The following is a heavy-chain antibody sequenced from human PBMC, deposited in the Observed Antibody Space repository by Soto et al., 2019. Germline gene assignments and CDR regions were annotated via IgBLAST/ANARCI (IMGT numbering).Heavy chain of an antibody. V-gene: IGHV3-30*09. Sequence: QVQLVESGGGVVQPGRSLRLSCAASGFTFSSYAMHWVRQAPGKGLEWVSFISYDGSNKFYADSVKGRFAISRDISKNTVYLQMNSLRAEDTAVYYCARDRSMIVVVPGYWGQGTLVTVSS. CDR2: ISYDGSNK. J-gene: IGHJ4*02. CDR3: ARDRSMIVVVPGY. D-gene: IGHD3-22*01. CDR1: GFTFSSYA.